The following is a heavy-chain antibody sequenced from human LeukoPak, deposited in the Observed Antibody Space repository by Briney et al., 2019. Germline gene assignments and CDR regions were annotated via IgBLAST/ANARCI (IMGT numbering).Heavy chain of an antibody. D-gene: IGHD2-2*01. J-gene: IGHJ4*02. V-gene: IGHV4-59*11. CDR3: ARFSSDCSTASCYLTY. CDR2: IHYTGTT. Sequence: PSETLSLTCTVSGGSLSSHFWSWIRQPPGKGLELIGHIHYTGTTYYNPSLNSRVTISLDTSRNQFSLRLTSVTAADTAVYYCARFSSDCSTASCYLTYWGQGTLVTVSS. CDR1: GGSLSSHF.